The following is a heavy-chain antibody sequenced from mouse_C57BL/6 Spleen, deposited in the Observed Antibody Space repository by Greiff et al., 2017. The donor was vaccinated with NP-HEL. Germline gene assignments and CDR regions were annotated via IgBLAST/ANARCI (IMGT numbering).Heavy chain of an antibody. V-gene: IGHV1-66*01. CDR1: GYSFTSYY. Sequence: QVQLQQSGPELVKPGASVKISCKASGYSFTSYYIHWVKQRPGQGLEWIGWIYPGSGNTKYNEKFKGKATLTADTSSSTAYMQLSSLTSEDSAVYYCARGHYDYDGGVYFDYWGQGTTLTVSS. CDR2: IYPGSGNT. D-gene: IGHD2-4*01. CDR3: ARGHYDYDGGVYFDY. J-gene: IGHJ2*01.